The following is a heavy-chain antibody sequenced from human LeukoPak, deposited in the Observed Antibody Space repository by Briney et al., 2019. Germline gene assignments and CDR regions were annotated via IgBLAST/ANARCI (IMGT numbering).Heavy chain of an antibody. CDR3: ARVNWELLERWFDP. CDR1: GFSFSSYS. V-gene: IGHV3-48*04. J-gene: IGHJ5*02. D-gene: IGHD1-26*01. CDR2: ISSSSSTI. Sequence: GGSLRLSCAASGFSFSSYSMNWVRQAPGKGLEWVSYISSSSSTIYYADSVKGRFTISRDNAKNSLYLQMNSLRAEDTAVYYCARVNWELLERWFDPWGQGTLVTVSS.